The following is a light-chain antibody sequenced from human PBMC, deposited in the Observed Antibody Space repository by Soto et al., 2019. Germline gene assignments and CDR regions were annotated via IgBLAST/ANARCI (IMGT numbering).Light chain of an antibody. V-gene: IGKV3-15*01. CDR2: RAS. CDR1: QNIYSN. Sequence: IVMTQSPATLSLSPGERATLSFRASQNIYSNVAWYQQRPGQAPRLLIYRASTRATGIPARFSGSGSGTEFTLTISSLQSEDFTVYSCLQYHNLWAFGQGTKVDIK. J-gene: IGKJ1*01. CDR3: LQYHNLWA.